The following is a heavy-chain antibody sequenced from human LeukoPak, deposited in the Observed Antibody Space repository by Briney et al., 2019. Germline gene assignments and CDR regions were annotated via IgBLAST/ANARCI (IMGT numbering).Heavy chain of an antibody. D-gene: IGHD1-14*01. CDR1: GGSISSYY. CDR2: IHYSGST. CDR3: ARQPDRRQVAL. J-gene: IGHJ4*02. Sequence: PSETLSLTCTVSGGSISSYYWSWIRQPPGKGLEWIVCIHYSGSTSYNPSLKSRVTISVDTSKNQFSLEVNSVTAADTAVYYCARQPDRRQVALWGQGTLVTVSS. V-gene: IGHV4-59*08.